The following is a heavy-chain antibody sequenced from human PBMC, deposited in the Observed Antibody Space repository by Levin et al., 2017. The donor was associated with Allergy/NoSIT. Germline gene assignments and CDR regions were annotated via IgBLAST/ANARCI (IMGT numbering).Heavy chain of an antibody. J-gene: IGHJ2*01. CDR3: AREDGIAARPRYFDL. D-gene: IGHD6-6*01. CDR2: IYYSGST. Sequence: PSETLSLTCSVSGASISSGDYYWSWIRQHPGEGLEWIGYIYYSGSTYYKASLKSRVTISIDTSKNQFFLNLRSVTAADTAVYYCAREDGIAARPRYFDLWGRGTLVTVSS. V-gene: IGHV4-31*03. CDR1: GASISSGDYY.